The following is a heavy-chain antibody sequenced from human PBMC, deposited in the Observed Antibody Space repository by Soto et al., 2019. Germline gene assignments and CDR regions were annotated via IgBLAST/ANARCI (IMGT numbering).Heavy chain of an antibody. D-gene: IGHD4-4*01. J-gene: IGHJ6*02. Sequence: SETLSLTCTVSGGSISSGGYYWSWIRQHPGKGLEWIGYIYYSGSTYYNPSLKSRVTISVYPSKNHFSLKLSSVTAADTAMYYCARERDYSNEGVSRSYCDYGMDVWGQGTTVTVS. V-gene: IGHV4-31*03. CDR1: GGSISSGGYY. CDR3: ARERDYSNEGVSRSYCDYGMDV. CDR2: IYYSGST.